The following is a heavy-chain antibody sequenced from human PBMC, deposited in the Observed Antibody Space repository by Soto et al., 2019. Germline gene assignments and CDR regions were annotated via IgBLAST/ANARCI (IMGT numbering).Heavy chain of an antibody. Sequence: GGSLRLSCAAPGFTFSDYYMSWIRQAPGKGLEWVSYISSSGSTIYYADSVKGRFTISRDNAKNSLYLQMNSLRAEDTAVYYCAYYLTSYYGMDVWGQGTTVTVSS. J-gene: IGHJ6*02. CDR3: AYYLTSYYGMDV. CDR1: GFTFSDYY. D-gene: IGHD1-26*01. CDR2: ISSSGSTI. V-gene: IGHV3-11*01.